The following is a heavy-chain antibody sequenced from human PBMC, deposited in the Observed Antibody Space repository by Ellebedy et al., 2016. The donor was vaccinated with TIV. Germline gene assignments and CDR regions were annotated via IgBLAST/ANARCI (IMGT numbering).Heavy chain of an antibody. D-gene: IGHD3-3*01. J-gene: IGHJ4*02. CDR3: ATPTIFGVVNLDY. CDR1: GGTFSSYA. CDR2: IIPIFGTA. Sequence: SVKVSXXASGGTFSSYAISWVRQAPGQGLEWMGGIIPIFGTANYAQKFQGRVTITADKSTSTAYMELSSLRSEDTAVYYCATPTIFGVVNLDYWGQGTLVTVSS. V-gene: IGHV1-69*06.